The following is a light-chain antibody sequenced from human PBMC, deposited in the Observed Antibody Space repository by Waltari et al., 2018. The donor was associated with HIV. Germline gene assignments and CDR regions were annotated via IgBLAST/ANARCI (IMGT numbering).Light chain of an antibody. CDR2: RNN. J-gene: IGLJ3*02. CDR3: AAWDDSLNGSWV. CDR1: SSNLGSNS. Sequence: QSVLTQPPSASGTPGPRVTIPCSGSSSNLGSNSLNWTPQLPGTAPKLLIYRNNQRPSGVPDRFSGSKSGTSASLAISGLQSEDEADYYCAAWDDSLNGSWVFGGGTKLTVL. V-gene: IGLV1-44*01.